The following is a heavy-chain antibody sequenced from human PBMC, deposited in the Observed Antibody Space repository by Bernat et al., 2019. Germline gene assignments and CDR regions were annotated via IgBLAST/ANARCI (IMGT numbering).Heavy chain of an antibody. CDR1: GFTFSSYS. Sequence: EVQLVESGGGLLQPGGSLRLSCAASGFTFSSYSMNWVRQAPGKGLEWVSYISSSSSTIYYADSVKGRLTISRDNAKNSLYLKMNSLRDEDTAVYYCARDYYGSGSYYYYYGMDVWGQGTTVTVSS. J-gene: IGHJ6*02. D-gene: IGHD3-10*01. V-gene: IGHV3-48*02. CDR2: ISSSSSTI. CDR3: ARDYYGSGSYYYYYGMDV.